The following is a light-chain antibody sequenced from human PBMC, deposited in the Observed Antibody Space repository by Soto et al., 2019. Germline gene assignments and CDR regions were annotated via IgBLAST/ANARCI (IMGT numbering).Light chain of an antibody. V-gene: IGKV3-15*01. CDR2: GVS. CDR1: QSVSSN. CDR3: QQSNNWPRT. Sequence: RGRAQAPDAPAVSPGERATLSCRASQSVSSNLAWYQQKPGQAPRLLIYGVSTRDTGVPDRFSGSASGTEFTLTISSLQSEDFTVYYCQQSNNWPRTFGQGTRLEIK. J-gene: IGKJ5*01.